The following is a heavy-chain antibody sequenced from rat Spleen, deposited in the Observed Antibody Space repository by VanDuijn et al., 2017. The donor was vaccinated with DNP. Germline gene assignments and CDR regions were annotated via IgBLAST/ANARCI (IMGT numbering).Heavy chain of an antibody. CDR2: ISTGGGST. V-gene: IGHV5-27*01. J-gene: IGHJ3*01. CDR3: ATDPYVYYAPGFAY. CDR1: GFTFSNYY. D-gene: IGHD1-6*01. Sequence: EVQLVESGGGLVQPGRSLKLSCAASGFTFSNYYMAWVRQAPTKGLEWVAYISTGGGSTYYRDSVKGRFTISRDNAKSTLYLQMDSLRSEDTATYYCATDPYVYYAPGFAYWGQGTLVTVSS.